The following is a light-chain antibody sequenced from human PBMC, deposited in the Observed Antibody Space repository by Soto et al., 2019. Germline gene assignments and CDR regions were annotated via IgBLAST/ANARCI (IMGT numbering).Light chain of an antibody. CDR3: MQALQTPRT. CDR2: LGS. Sequence: DIVMTQSPLSLPVTPGEPASISCRSSQSLLHSNGYNYLDWYLQKPGQSPQLLIYLGSNRASGVPDRFSGSGSGTDFTLKISRVKAEDVGVYYCMQALQTPRTFGQGTRLETK. V-gene: IGKV2-28*01. CDR1: QSLLHSNGYNY. J-gene: IGKJ5*01.